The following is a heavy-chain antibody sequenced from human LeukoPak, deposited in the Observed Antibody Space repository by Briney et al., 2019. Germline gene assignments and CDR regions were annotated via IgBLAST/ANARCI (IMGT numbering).Heavy chain of an antibody. J-gene: IGHJ4*02. CDR1: GGSFSGYY. Sequence: SEILSLTCAVYGGSFSGYYWSWIRQPPGKGLEWIGEINHSGSTNYNPSLKSLVTISVDTSKNQFSLKLTSVTAADTAVYYCARGRSGNYYGSGSYYNYWGQGTLVTVSS. CDR2: INHSGST. V-gene: IGHV4-34*01. CDR3: ARGRSGNYYGSGSYYNY. D-gene: IGHD3-10*01.